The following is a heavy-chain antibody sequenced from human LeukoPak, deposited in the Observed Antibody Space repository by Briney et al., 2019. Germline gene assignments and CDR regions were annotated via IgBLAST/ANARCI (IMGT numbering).Heavy chain of an antibody. Sequence: ASVKVSCKVSGYTLTELSMHWVRQAPGKGLEWMGGFDPEDGETIYAQKFQGRVTITRDTSASTAYMELSSLRSEDTAVYYCARDLPEGSGSYYLNWFDPWGQGTLVTVSS. J-gene: IGHJ5*02. CDR2: FDPEDGET. CDR3: ARDLPEGSGSYYLNWFDP. D-gene: IGHD3-10*01. CDR1: GYTLTELS. V-gene: IGHV1-24*01.